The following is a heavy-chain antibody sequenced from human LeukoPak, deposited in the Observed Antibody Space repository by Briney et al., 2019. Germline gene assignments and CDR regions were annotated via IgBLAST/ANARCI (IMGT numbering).Heavy chain of an antibody. CDR3: AKDLLRSGYIPSIDY. J-gene: IGHJ4*02. Sequence: PGGSLRLSCAASEFTFVRYAMNWVRQAPGKGLEWVSYISSSSFKIGYADSVKGRFTISRDNSKNSLYLQMDSLRAEDTAVYYCAKDLLRSGYIPSIDYWGQGTLVTVSS. D-gene: IGHD3-22*01. CDR1: EFTFVRYA. V-gene: IGHV3-48*04. CDR2: ISSSSFKI.